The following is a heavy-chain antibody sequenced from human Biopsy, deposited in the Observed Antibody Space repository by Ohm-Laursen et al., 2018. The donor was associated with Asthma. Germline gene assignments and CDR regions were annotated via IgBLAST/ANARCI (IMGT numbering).Heavy chain of an antibody. Sequence: TLSLTCVVSGGSINNFYWSWIRQPPGKGLESIGHVYYSGSTNYNPSLKSRVTISIDASKNQFSLKLTSVTAADTAVYYCARIPRRSGSYFVDYWGQGTLVTVSS. CDR1: GGSINNFY. J-gene: IGHJ4*02. CDR3: ARIPRRSGSYFVDY. CDR2: VYYSGST. D-gene: IGHD3-22*01. V-gene: IGHV4-59*01.